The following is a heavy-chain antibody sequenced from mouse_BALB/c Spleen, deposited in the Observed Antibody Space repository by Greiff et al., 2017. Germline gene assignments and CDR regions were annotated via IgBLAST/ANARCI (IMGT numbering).Heavy chain of an antibody. CDR3: ARDLITTVVATWYFDV. CDR2: IRNKANGYTT. D-gene: IGHD1-1*01. V-gene: IGHV7-3*02. Sequence: EVKLMESGGGLVQPGGSLRLSCATSGFTFTDYYMSWVRQPPGKALEWLGFIRNKANGYTTEYSASVKGRFTISRDNSQSILYLQMNTLRAEDSATYYCARDLITTVVATWYFDVWGAGTTVTVSS. CDR1: GFTFTDYY. J-gene: IGHJ1*01.